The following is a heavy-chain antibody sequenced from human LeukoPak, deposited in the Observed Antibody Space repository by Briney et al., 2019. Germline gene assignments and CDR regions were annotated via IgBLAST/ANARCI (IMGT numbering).Heavy chain of an antibody. CDR3: ARGGENSGFDY. CDR2: ISSLSNYI. V-gene: IGHV3-21*01. J-gene: IGHJ4*02. Sequence: GGSLRLSCVASGFTLRSYVMNWVRQAPGKGLEWVSSISSLSNYIYYADSVKGRFTISRDNAKNSLYLQMNSLRAEDTALYYCARGGENSGFDYWGQGTLVIVSS. CDR1: GFTLRSYV. D-gene: IGHD6-19*01.